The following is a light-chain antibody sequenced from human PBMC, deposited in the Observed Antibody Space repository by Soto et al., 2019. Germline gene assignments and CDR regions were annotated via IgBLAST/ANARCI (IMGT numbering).Light chain of an antibody. V-gene: IGKV1-5*01. CDR2: DAS. J-gene: IGKJ1*01. CDR3: QQYKSFWT. Sequence: DIQMTQSPSTLSASVGDRVTITCRASQTISNWLAWYQQKPGKAPKLLIYDASALPRGVPSRFSGSGSGTEFTLTISSLKSEDFATYYRQQYKSFWTFGQGTKVDIK. CDR1: QTISNW.